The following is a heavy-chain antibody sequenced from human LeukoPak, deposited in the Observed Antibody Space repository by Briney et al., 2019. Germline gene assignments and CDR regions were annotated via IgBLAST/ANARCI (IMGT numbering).Heavy chain of an antibody. V-gene: IGHV3-21*01. CDR3: ARCYYEILTGYYLGEPFDI. Sequence: GGSRRLSCAASGFTFSSYSMNWVRPAPGKGLEWVSSISSSSSYIYYADSVKGRFTISRDNAKNSLYLQMNSLRAEDTAVYYCARCYYEILTGYYLGEPFDIWGQGTMVTVSS. D-gene: IGHD3-9*01. CDR1: GFTFSSYS. J-gene: IGHJ3*02. CDR2: ISSSSSYI.